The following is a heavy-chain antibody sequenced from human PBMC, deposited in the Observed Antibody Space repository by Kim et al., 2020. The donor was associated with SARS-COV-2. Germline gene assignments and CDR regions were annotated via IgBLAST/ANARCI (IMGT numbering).Heavy chain of an antibody. CDR2: IYYSGST. Sequence: SETLSLTCTVSGGSISSYYWSWIRQPPGKGLEWIGYIYYSGSTNYNPSLKSRVTISVDTSKNQFSLKLSSVTAADTAVYYCARDVGGSRDGYNPAFDIWGQGTRVTVSS. V-gene: IGHV4-59*01. CDR1: GGSISSYY. CDR3: ARDVGGSRDGYNPAFDI. D-gene: IGHD2-2*01. J-gene: IGHJ3*02.